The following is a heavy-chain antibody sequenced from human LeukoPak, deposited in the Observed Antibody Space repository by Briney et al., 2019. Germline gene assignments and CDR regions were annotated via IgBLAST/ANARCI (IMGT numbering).Heavy chain of an antibody. J-gene: IGHJ6*02. CDR3: ASIPYSSGWYYYYYYGMDV. CDR2: ISSSSSYI. V-gene: IGHV3-21*01. Sequence: GGPLRLSCAASGFTFSSHSMNWVRQAPGKGLEWVSSISSSSSYIYYADSVKGRFTISRDNAKNSLYLQMNSLRAEDTAVYYCASIPYSSGWYYYYYYGMDVWGQGTTVTVSS. D-gene: IGHD6-19*01. CDR1: GFTFSSHS.